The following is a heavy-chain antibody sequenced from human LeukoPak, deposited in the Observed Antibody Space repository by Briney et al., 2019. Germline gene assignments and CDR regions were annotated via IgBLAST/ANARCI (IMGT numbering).Heavy chain of an antibody. J-gene: IGHJ4*02. Sequence: GGSLRLSCAASGFTFSSYSMNWVRQAPGKGLEWVSSISSSSDFIYYADSVKGRFTISRDNAKNSLYLQMNSLRAEDTAVYYCARDSGSYSGLETELEYWGQGTLVTVSS. CDR2: ISSSSDFI. V-gene: IGHV3-21*01. D-gene: IGHD1-26*01. CDR3: ARDSGSYSGLETELEY. CDR1: GFTFSSYS.